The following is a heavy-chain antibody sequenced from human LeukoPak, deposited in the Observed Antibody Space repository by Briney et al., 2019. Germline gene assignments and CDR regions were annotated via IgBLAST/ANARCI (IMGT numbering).Heavy chain of an antibody. CDR1: GYTFTSYD. D-gene: IGHD3-22*01. V-gene: IGHV1-8*01. J-gene: IGHJ4*02. CDR2: MNPNSGNT. Sequence: ASVKVSCKASGYTFTSYDINWVRQATGQGLEWMGWMNPNSGNTGYAQKFQGRVTMTRNIFTSTAYMELSSLRFEDTAVYYCARVEYISGYSHIYWGQGTLVTVSS. CDR3: ARVEYISGYSHIY.